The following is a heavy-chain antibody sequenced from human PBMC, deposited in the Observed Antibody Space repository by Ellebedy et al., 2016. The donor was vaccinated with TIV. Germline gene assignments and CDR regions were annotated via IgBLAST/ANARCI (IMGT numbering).Heavy chain of an antibody. J-gene: IGHJ4*02. CDR2: ISHDGADA. Sequence: GGSLRLSXAASGFTFNTYSMNWVRQAPGKGLEWLALISHDGADAYYADSVKGRFTISRDNSKNTLYLQINSLRTEDTATYFCARELDYWGQGTLVTVSS. CDR3: ARELDY. V-gene: IGHV3-30*03. CDR1: GFTFNTYS.